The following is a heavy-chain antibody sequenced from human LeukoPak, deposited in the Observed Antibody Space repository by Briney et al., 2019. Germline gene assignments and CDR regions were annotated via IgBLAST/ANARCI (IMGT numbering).Heavy chain of an antibody. CDR1: GFTFSTYA. J-gene: IGHJ4*02. CDR3: ASSIAAAGTSAY. D-gene: IGHD6-13*01. Sequence: GGSLRLSCAASGFTFSTYAMSWVRQAPGKGLEWVSAISGSGGSIYYADSVKGRFTISRDNSKNTLYLQMNSLRAEDTAVYYCASSIAAAGTSAYWGQGTLVTVSS. V-gene: IGHV3-23*01. CDR2: ISGSGGSI.